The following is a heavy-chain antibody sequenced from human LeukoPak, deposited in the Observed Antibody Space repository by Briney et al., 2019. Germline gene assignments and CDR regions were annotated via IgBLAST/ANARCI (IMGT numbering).Heavy chain of an antibody. CDR2: IYYSGST. Sequence: SQTLSLTCTVSGGSISSGDYYWSWIRQPPGKGLEWIGYIYYSGSTYYNPSLKSRVTISVDTSKNQFSLKLSSVTAADTAVYYCARGGYYDFWSGHPPFDYWGQGTLITVSS. D-gene: IGHD3-3*01. V-gene: IGHV4-30-4*08. CDR1: GGSISSGDYY. J-gene: IGHJ4*02. CDR3: ARGGYYDFWSGHPPFDY.